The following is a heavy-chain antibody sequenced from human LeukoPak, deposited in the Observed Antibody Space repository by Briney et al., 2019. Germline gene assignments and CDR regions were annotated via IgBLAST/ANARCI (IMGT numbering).Heavy chain of an antibody. CDR2: INPNSGGT. J-gene: IGHJ5*02. CDR1: GYTFTGYY. V-gene: IGHV1-2*02. Sequence: ASVKVSCKASGYTFTGYYMHWVRQAPGQGLEWMGWINPNSGGTNYAQKFQGRVTMTGDTSISTACMELSRLRSDDTAVYYCARVVVVAADNWFDPWGQGTLVTVSS. CDR3: ARVVVVAADNWFDP. D-gene: IGHD2-15*01.